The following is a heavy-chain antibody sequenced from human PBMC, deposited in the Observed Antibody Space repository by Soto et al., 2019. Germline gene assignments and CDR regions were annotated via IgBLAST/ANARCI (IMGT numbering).Heavy chain of an antibody. Sequence: PSETLSLTCTVSGGSISSYYWSWIRQPPGKGLEWMGYIDYSGSTNYNPSLKSRVTISVDTSKNQFSLKLSSVTAADTAVYYCARARGYSSSWYYYGMDVWGQGTTVTVSS. D-gene: IGHD6-13*01. CDR2: IDYSGST. V-gene: IGHV4-59*01. CDR3: ARARGYSSSWYYYGMDV. J-gene: IGHJ6*02. CDR1: GGSISSYY.